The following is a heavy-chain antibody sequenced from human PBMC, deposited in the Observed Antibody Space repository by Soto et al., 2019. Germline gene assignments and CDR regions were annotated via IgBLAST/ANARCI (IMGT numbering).Heavy chain of an antibody. J-gene: IGHJ5*02. D-gene: IGHD3-10*01. V-gene: IGHV1-69*01. Sequence: QVQLVQSGAEVKKPGSSVKVSCKASGGTFSSYAISWVRQAPGQGLEWMGGIIPIFGTANYAQKFQGRVTITADESTSTAYMELSSLRSEDTAVYYCARDPNMVRGVIITWFGPWGQGTLVTVSS. CDR3: ARDPNMVRGVIITWFGP. CDR2: IIPIFGTA. CDR1: GGTFSSYA.